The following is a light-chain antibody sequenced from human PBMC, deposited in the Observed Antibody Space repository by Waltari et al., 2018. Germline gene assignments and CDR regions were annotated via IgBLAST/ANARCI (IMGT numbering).Light chain of an antibody. CDR1: QSLLHSNGYNY. CDR2: LGS. CDR3: MQALQTPPT. J-gene: IGKJ4*01. V-gene: IGKV2-28*01. Sequence: DIVMTQSPLSLPVTPGEPASISCRSSQSLLHSNGYNYLDWYLQKPGQSPQLLIDLGSNRASGVPDRFSGSGSGTEFTLKISRVEAEDVGVYYCMQALQTPPTCGGGTKVEIK.